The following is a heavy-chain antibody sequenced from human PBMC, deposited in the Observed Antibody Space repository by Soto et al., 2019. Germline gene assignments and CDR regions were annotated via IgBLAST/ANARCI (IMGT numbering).Heavy chain of an antibody. D-gene: IGHD3-3*01. CDR1: GFTVSSNY. J-gene: IGHJ4*02. V-gene: IGHV3-66*01. Sequence: EVQLVESGGGLVQPGGSLRLSCAASGFTVSSNYMSWVRQAPGKGLEWVSGIYSGGSTYYADSVKGRFTISRDNSKNTLYLQKNSLRAEDTAVYYCARVRRFGVVMSGFDYWGQGTLVTVYS. CDR2: IYSGGST. CDR3: ARVRRFGVVMSGFDY.